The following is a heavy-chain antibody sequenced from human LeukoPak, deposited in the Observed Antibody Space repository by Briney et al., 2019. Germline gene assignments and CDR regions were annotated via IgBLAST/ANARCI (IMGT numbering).Heavy chain of an antibody. CDR1: GFTFSSYW. D-gene: IGHD6-13*01. J-gene: IGHJ4*02. CDR3: ASLSIAAAGPEY. CDR2: INTDGSST. Sequence: GGSLRLSCAASGFTFSSYWTHWVRQAPGKGLVWVSRINTDGSSTSYADSVKGRFTISRDNAKNTLYLQMNSLRAEDTAVYYCASLSIAAAGPEYWGQGTLVTVSS. V-gene: IGHV3-74*01.